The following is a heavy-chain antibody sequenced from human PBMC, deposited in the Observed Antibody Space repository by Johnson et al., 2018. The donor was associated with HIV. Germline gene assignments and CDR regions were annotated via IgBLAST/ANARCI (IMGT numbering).Heavy chain of an antibody. D-gene: IGHD3-10*01. J-gene: IGHJ3*02. CDR2: IYSGGST. Sequence: MQLVESGGGLVQPGRSLRLSCAASGFIVGTKYMSWVRQAPGKGLEWVSVIYSGGSTYYADSVKGRFTISRDNSKNTVYLQMNSLRVEDTAVYYCARDRGLDAFDIWGQGTMVTVSS. CDR1: GFIVGTKY. CDR3: ARDRGLDAFDI. V-gene: IGHV3-66*01.